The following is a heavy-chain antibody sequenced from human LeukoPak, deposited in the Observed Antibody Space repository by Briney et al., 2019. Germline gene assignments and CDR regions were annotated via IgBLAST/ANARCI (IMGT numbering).Heavy chain of an antibody. CDR2: TYYRSKWYN. J-gene: IGHJ4*02. V-gene: IGHV6-1*01. CDR1: GDSVSSNSAT. D-gene: IGHD6-13*01. CDR3: ARGSSSNSWYFDY. Sequence: SQTLSLTCAISGDSVSSNSATWTWIRQSPSRGLEWLGRTYYRSKWYNDYAVSVKSRITINPDTSKNQFSLQLSSVTPEDTAVYYCARGSSSNSWYFDYWSQGTLVTVSS.